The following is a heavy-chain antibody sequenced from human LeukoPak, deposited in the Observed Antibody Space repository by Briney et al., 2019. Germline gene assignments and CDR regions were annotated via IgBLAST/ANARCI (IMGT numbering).Heavy chain of an antibody. V-gene: IGHV3-30*02. J-gene: IGHJ4*02. CDR2: IRHNLSNQ. Sequence: GGSLRLSCVASGLTFNIYGMHWVRQGPGKGLEWVTFIRHNLSNQYYADSVKGRFTVSRDNSKNTLYLQMYSLRPEDTAVYYCATDGSDSYFGYWGQGTLVTVSS. D-gene: IGHD3-10*01. CDR1: GLTFNIYG. CDR3: ATDGSDSYFGY.